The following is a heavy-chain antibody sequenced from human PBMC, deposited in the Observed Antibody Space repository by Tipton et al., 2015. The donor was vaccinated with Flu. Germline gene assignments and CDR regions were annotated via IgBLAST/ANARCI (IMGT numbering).Heavy chain of an antibody. J-gene: IGHJ4*02. D-gene: IGHD5-12*01. V-gene: IGHV4-39*07. CDR2: IYYSGST. CDR3: ARDRSYSGYDY. CDR1: GGSISSSSYY. Sequence: TLSLTCTVSGGSISSSSYYWGWIRQPPGKGLEWIGSIYYSGSTYYNPSLKSRVTISVDTSKNQFSLKLSSVTAADTAVYYCARDRSYSGYDYWGQGTLVTVSS.